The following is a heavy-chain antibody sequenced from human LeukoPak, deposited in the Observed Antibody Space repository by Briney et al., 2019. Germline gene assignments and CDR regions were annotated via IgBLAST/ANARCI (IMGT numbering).Heavy chain of an antibody. J-gene: IGHJ3*02. V-gene: IGHV4-34*01. CDR3: ARGLTTAWHNAFDI. Sequence: PSETLSLPCAVYGGSFSGYYWSWIRQPPGKGLEWLGEINHSGSTNYNPSLKSRVTISVDTSKNQFSLKLSSVTAADTAVYYCARGLTTAWHNAFDIWGQGTMVTVSS. CDR2: INHSGST. D-gene: IGHD4-11*01. CDR1: GGSFSGYY.